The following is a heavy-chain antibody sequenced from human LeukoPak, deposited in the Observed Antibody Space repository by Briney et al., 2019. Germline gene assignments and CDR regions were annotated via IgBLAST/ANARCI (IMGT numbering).Heavy chain of an antibody. D-gene: IGHD2-15*01. CDR3: AKDAPPCSGGSCYSGYYFYGMDV. V-gene: IGHV3-30*18. J-gene: IGHJ6*04. CDR2: ISYDGSNK. CDR1: GLTFSSYG. Sequence: GGSLRLSCVVSGLTFSSYGMHWVRQAPGKGLEGVAVISYDGSNKYYADSVKGRFTISRDNSKNTLYLQMNSLRAEDTAVFYCAKDAPPCSGGSCYSGYYFYGMDVWGKGTTVTVSS.